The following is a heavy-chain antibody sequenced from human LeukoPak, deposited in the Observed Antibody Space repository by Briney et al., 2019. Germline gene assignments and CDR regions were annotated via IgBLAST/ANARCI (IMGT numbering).Heavy chain of an antibody. V-gene: IGHV4-39*07. D-gene: IGHD3-22*01. Sequence: SETLSLTCTVSGGSISSSSYYWGWIRQPPGKGLEWIGSIHYSGSTNYNPSLKSRVTISIDTSKNQFSMKLSSVTAADTAVYYCARENYYDDAFDIWGQGTMVTVSS. CDR2: IHYSGST. CDR3: ARENYYDDAFDI. J-gene: IGHJ3*02. CDR1: GGSISSSSYY.